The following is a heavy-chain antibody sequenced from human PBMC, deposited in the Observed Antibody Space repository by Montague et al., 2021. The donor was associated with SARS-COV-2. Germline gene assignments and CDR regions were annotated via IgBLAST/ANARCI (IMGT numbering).Heavy chain of an antibody. CDR1: SGSISSYY. V-gene: IGHV4-59*01. CDR3: ARGAGYSSSWYLAFEI. D-gene: IGHD6-13*01. J-gene: IGHJ3*02. CDR2: INYSGST. Sequence: SETLSLTCTVSSGSISSYYWSWIRQPPGRGLEWIGYINYSGSTNYNPSLRSRVTISVDTSKNQFSLKLSSVTAADTAVYYCARGAGYSSSWYLAFEIWGQGTMGTVSS.